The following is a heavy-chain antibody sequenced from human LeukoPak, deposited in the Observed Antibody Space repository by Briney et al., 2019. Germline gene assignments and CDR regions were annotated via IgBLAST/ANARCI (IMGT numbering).Heavy chain of an antibody. Sequence: GASVKVSCKASGYTFTSYYMHWVRQAPGQGLEWMGIINPSGGSTSYAQKFQGRVTMTRDTSTSAVYMELSSLRSEDTAVYYCARVFVAAAVDYWGQGTLVTVSS. CDR1: GYTFTSYY. CDR3: ARVFVAAAVDY. J-gene: IGHJ4*02. V-gene: IGHV1-46*01. CDR2: INPSGGST. D-gene: IGHD6-13*01.